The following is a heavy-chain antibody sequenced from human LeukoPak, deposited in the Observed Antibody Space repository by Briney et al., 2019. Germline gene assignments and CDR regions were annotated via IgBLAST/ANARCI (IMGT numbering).Heavy chain of an antibody. V-gene: IGHV4-34*01. J-gene: IGHJ5*02. CDR1: GGSFSGYY. Sequence: PSETLSLTCAVYGGSFSGYYWSWIRQPPGKGLEWIGEINHSGSTNYNPSLKSRVTISVDTSKNQFSLKLSSVTAADTAVYYCARPVLRFGGHGKARWFDPWGQGTLVTVSS. D-gene: IGHD3-3*01. CDR2: INHSGST. CDR3: ARPVLRFGGHGKARWFDP.